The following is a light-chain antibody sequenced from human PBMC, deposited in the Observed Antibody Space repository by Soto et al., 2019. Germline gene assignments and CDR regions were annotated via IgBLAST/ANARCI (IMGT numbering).Light chain of an antibody. CDR3: QQTRSYPST. Sequence: AIELTQSPSSLSASAGDSITIXXRESKGINSYLAWYQQKPGKVPQXLIYEASILQSGVPSRFSGSGAGTDFTLTISSLQAEDFATYYCQQTRSYPSTFGGGTKVDIK. V-gene: IGKV1-13*02. J-gene: IGKJ4*01. CDR1: KGINSY. CDR2: EAS.